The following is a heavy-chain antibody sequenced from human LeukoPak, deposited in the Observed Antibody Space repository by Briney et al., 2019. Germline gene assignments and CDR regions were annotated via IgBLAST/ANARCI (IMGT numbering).Heavy chain of an antibody. CDR1: GFTFTDYW. D-gene: IGHD6-13*01. J-gene: IGHJ4*02. CDR2: IGQDGSNK. V-gene: IGHV3-7*03. Sequence: PGGSLRLSCAASGFTFTDYWMSRVRQAPGKGLEWVANIGQDGSNKFYVASVKGRFSISRDNAKNSVFLQMNNLRVEDTAIYYCATSRAAAGCDWGQGTLVTVSS. CDR3: ATSRAAAGCD.